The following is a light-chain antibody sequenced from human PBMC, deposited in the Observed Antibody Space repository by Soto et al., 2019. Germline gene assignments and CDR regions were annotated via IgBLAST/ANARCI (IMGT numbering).Light chain of an antibody. CDR1: QSLLHSNGYNY. CDR2: LGS. J-gene: IGKJ2*01. V-gene: IGKV2-28*01. Sequence: DIVMTQSPLSLPVTPGEPASISCRSSQSLLHSNGYNYLDWYLQKPGQSPQLLIYLGSNRASGVPDRFSGSGSGTDFTLKISRVEAEDVGVYYCMQALQTPLYTFGQGTKX. CDR3: MQALQTPLYT.